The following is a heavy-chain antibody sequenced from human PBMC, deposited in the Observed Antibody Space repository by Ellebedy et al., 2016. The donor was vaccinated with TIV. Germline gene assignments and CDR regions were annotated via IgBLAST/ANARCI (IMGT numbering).Heavy chain of an antibody. J-gene: IGHJ4*02. CDR1: GGSISSSDYY. V-gene: IGHV4-39*07. Sequence: MPSETLSLTCTVSGGSISSSDYYWGWIRQPPGKGLEWIGSISYNGNTYYNPSLKRRVTMSVDTSKNQLSLRLNSVTAADTAVHYCARFAAATAGTYSYDFWGQGTLVTVSS. CDR2: ISYNGNT. D-gene: IGHD6-13*01. CDR3: ARFAAATAGTYSYDF.